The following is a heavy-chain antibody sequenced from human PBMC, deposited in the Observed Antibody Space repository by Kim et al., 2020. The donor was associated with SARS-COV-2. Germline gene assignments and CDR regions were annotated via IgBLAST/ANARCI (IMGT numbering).Heavy chain of an antibody. CDR2: IYYSGST. Sequence: SETLSLTCTVSGGSISSYYWSWIRQPPGKGLEWIGYIYYSGSTNYNPSLKSRVTISVDTSKNQFSLKLSSVTAADTAVYYCVLHYDILTGYGADAFDIWGQGTMVTVSS. CDR3: VLHYDILTGYGADAFDI. D-gene: IGHD3-9*01. CDR1: GGSISSYY. V-gene: IGHV4-59*01. J-gene: IGHJ3*02.